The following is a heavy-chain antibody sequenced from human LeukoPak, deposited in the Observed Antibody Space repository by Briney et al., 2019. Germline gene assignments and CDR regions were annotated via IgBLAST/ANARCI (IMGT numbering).Heavy chain of an antibody. V-gene: IGHV4-59*12. D-gene: IGHD2-15*01. CDR2: IYYSGTT. CDR3: ARGEVGYCTGGSCYGYYYYGLDV. CDR1: GGSISYYY. J-gene: IGHJ6*02. Sequence: SETLSLTCTVSGGSISYYYWSWIRQSPGKGLEWIGYIYYSGTTNYNPSLKSRVTISVDTSKNQFSLQLRSVTAADTAVYYCARGEVGYCTGGSCYGYYYYGLDVWGQGTTVTVSS.